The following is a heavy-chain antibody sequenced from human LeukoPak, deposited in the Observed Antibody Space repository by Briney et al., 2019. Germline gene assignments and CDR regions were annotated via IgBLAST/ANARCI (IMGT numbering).Heavy chain of an antibody. D-gene: IGHD7-27*01. V-gene: IGHV3-7*03. CDR2: IRGDGSET. Sequence: GGSLRLSCEASGFTFSDYWMAWVRQAPGKGLEWVANIRGDGSETTYVDSVKGRFTISRDNAKNSLFLQMDSLRVEDTGFYSYGRWGISTTIDRWGQGTLVTVSS. CDR3: GRWGISTTIDR. J-gene: IGHJ5*02. CDR1: GFTFSDYW.